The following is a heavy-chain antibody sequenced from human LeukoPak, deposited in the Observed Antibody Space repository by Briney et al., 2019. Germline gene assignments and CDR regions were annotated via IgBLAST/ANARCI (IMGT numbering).Heavy chain of an antibody. Sequence: PGGSLRLSCAASGFTFSSYAMTWVRQAPGEELEWVGRIKSITHGGTTDYAAPVKGRFTISRDDSKNTLYLQMDSLKTEDTAVYYCSTDAGLRALGGQGTLVTVSS. CDR1: GFTFSSYA. V-gene: IGHV3-15*01. CDR2: IKSITHGGTT. D-gene: IGHD1-14*01. J-gene: IGHJ4*02. CDR3: STDAGLRAL.